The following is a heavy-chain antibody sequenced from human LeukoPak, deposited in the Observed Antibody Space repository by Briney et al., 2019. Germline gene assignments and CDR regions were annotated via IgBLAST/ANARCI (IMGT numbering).Heavy chain of an antibody. CDR3: AKSTGYSYVLGRIYYFAY. CDR2: ISWNSGSI. J-gene: IGHJ4*02. CDR1: GFTFDDYA. V-gene: IGHV3-9*01. D-gene: IGHD5-18*01. Sequence: GRSLRLSCAASGFTFDDYAMHWVRQAPGKGLEWVSGISWNSGSIGYADSVKGRFTISRDNAKNSLYLQMNSLRAEDTALYYCAKSTGYSYVLGRIYYFAYWGQGTLVTVSS.